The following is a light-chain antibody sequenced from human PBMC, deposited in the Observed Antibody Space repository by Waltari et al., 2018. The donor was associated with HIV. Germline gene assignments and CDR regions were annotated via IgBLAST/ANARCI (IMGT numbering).Light chain of an antibody. CDR2: DSN. J-gene: IGLJ2*01. Sequence: QSVLTQPPSVSGAPGQRVTLSCTGTSSNLGTHEFHWYQQFPGTAPRLLIYDSNNRPSGVPDRFSASKSGTSASLAITGLQADDEAYYYCQSSDSTLSGSVFGGGTKLTVL. CDR3: QSSDSTLSGSV. V-gene: IGLV1-40*01. CDR1: SSNLGTHE.